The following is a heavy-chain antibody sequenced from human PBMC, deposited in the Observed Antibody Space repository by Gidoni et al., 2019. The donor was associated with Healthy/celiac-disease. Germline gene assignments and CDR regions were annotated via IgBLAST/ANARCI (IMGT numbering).Heavy chain of an antibody. CDR1: GFTFSSYS. J-gene: IGHJ4*02. CDR3: ASWDDYYDSSGYYLVY. Sequence: EVQLVESGGGLVKPGGSLSLSCAASGFTFSSYSMNWVRQAPGKGLEWVSSISSSSSYIYYADSVKGRFTISRDNAKNSLYLQMNSLRAEDTAVYYCASWDDYYDSSGYYLVYWGQGTLVTVSS. CDR2: ISSSSSYI. D-gene: IGHD3-22*01. V-gene: IGHV3-21*01.